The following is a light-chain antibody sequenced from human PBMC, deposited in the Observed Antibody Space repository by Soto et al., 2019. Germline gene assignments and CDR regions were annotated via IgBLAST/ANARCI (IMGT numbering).Light chain of an antibody. CDR3: QQYNNGPYT. J-gene: IGKJ2*01. CDR2: GAS. CDR1: QNVNSN. V-gene: IGKV3-15*01. Sequence: EIVMTQSPPTLSVSPGERATLSCRASQNVNSNLAWYQQKPGQAPRLLIYGASTRATGFPARFSGSGSGTEFTLTISSLQSEDFAVYYCQQYNNGPYTFGQGTKVDIK.